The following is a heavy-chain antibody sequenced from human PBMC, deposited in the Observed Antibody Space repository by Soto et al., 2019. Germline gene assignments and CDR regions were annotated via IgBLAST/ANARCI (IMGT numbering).Heavy chain of an antibody. D-gene: IGHD2-15*01. Sequence: ESGGGVVQPGGSLRLSCAASGFTVSSNYMSWVRQAPGKGLEWVSVIYSGGSTYYADSVKGRFTISRDNSKNTLYLQMNSLRAEDTAVYYCARAFRSGGEFDYWGQGTLVTVSS. V-gene: IGHV3-66*01. CDR1: GFTVSSNY. J-gene: IGHJ4*02. CDR3: ARAFRSGGEFDY. CDR2: IYSGGST.